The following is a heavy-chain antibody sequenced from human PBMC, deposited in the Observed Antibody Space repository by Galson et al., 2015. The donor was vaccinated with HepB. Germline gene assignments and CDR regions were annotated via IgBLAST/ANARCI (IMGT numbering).Heavy chain of an antibody. CDR2: IHPSGGST. V-gene: IGHV1-46*01. D-gene: IGHD3-16*02. CDR1: GYTFTSYY. CDR3: ARAQYDYVWGSYRFFPGY. J-gene: IGHJ4*02. Sequence: SVKVSCKASGYTFTSYYMNWVRQAPGQGLEWMGIIHPSGGSTTYAQKFQGRVTMTRDTSTSTAYMELSSLRSDDTAVYYCARAQYDYVWGSYRFFPGYWGQGTLVTVSS.